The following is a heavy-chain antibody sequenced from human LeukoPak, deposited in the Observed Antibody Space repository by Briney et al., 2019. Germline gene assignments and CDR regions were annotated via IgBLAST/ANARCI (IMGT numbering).Heavy chain of an antibody. CDR2: ISPDGRST. CDR3: AMGYKSAYSWDY. CDR1: GFTFSVFW. V-gene: IGHV3-74*01. Sequence: GGSLRLSCAASGFTFSVFWMFWVRQAPGQGLVWVSHISPDGRSTNYADSMKGRFTISRDNARNTLYLQLNSLTAEDTAVYYCAMGYKSAYSWDYWGQGTLVTVSS. J-gene: IGHJ4*02. D-gene: IGHD5-18*01.